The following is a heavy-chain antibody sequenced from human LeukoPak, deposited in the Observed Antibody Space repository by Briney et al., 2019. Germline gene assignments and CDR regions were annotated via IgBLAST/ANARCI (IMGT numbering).Heavy chain of an antibody. J-gene: IGHJ2*01. V-gene: IGHV3-53*01. Sequence: GGSLRLSCAASGFTVSSNYMSWVRQAPGKGLEWVSIIYSGGSTFYADSVKGRFTISRDNSKNTLYLQMNSLRAEDTAVYYCARAAYSSTWYSRYFDLWGRGTLVTVSS. D-gene: IGHD6-13*01. CDR3: ARAAYSSTWYSRYFDL. CDR2: IYSGGST. CDR1: GFTVSSNY.